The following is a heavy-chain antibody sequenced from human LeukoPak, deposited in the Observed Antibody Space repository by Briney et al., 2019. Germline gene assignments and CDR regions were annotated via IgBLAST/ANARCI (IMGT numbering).Heavy chain of an antibody. D-gene: IGHD3-3*01. CDR2: INAGNGNT. CDR3: ARDGFNFWSGYYTAHGWFDP. Sequence: GASVKVSCKASGYTFTSYAMHWVRQAPGQRLEWMGWINAGNGNTKYSQEFQGRVTITRDTSASTAYMELSSLRSEDMAVYYCARDGFNFWSGYYTAHGWFDPWGQGTLVTVSS. CDR1: GYTFTSYA. J-gene: IGHJ5*02. V-gene: IGHV1-3*03.